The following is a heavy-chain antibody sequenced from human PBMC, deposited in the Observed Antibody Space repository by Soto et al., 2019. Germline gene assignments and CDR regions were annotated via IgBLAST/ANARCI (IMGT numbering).Heavy chain of an antibody. V-gene: IGHV3-21*01. Sequence: LRLSCAASGFTFSSYSMNWVRQAPVNVLEWVSSISSSSSYIYYADSVKGRFTISRDNAKNSLYLQMNSLRAEDTAVYYCARDRGAGGFDPWGQGTLVTVSS. CDR2: ISSSSSYI. D-gene: IGHD3-10*01. CDR1: GFTFSSYS. CDR3: ARDRGAGGFDP. J-gene: IGHJ5*02.